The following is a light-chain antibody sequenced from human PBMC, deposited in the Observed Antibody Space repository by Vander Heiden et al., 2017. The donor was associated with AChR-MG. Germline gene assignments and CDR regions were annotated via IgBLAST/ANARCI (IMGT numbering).Light chain of an antibody. CDR3: MIWHISAWV. CDR1: SGISVGASK. CDR2: FKSDSDN. Sequence: QAVSTQPSFLSASPGASASPTCTLRSGISVGASKLHWLQQTSGTPPHIPLSFKSDSDNQRASGVPSRFSGSKDRSTNAGILLMSGLQSEDEADYHCMIWHISAWVFGGGTKLTVL. J-gene: IGLJ3*02. V-gene: IGLV5-45*03.